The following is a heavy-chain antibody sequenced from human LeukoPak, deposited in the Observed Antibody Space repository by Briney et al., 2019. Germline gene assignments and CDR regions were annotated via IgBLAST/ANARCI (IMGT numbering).Heavy chain of an antibody. CDR2: IYTSGST. Sequence: SESLSLTCSVSGDSIRSGTYYWSWIRQPAGKGLEWIGRIYTSGSTSYNPSLKSRVTISVDTSKNQFSLKLTSVTAADTAVYYCARGGGATRIDYWGQGTLVTVSS. V-gene: IGHV4-61*02. D-gene: IGHD5-12*01. J-gene: IGHJ4*02. CDR1: GDSIRSGTYY. CDR3: ARGGGATRIDY.